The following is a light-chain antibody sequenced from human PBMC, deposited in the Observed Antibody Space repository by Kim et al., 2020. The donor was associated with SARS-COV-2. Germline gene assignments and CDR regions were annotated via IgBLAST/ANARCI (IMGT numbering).Light chain of an antibody. J-gene: IGLJ2*01. CDR1: SGHGTYA. CDR2: LNSDGSH. Sequence: QLVLTQSPSASASLGASVKLTCTLSSGHGTYAIAWHQQQPEKGPRYLMKLNSDGSHSKGDGIPDRFSGSSSGAERYLTISSLQSEDEADYYCQTWDTGIRVFGGGTQLTVL. V-gene: IGLV4-69*01. CDR3: QTWDTGIRV.